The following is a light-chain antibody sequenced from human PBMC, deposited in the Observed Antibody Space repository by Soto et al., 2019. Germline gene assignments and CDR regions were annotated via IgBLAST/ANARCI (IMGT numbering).Light chain of an antibody. CDR3: CSYADTVTYV. V-gene: IGLV1-40*01. J-gene: IGLJ1*01. CDR2: GNS. CDR1: SSNIGAGYD. Sequence: QSVLTQPPSVSGAPGQRVTISCTGSSSNIGAGYDVHWYQQLPGTAPKLLIYGNSNRPSGVPDRFSGSKSGTSASLAITGLQAEDEADYYCCSYADTVTYVFGTGTKLTVL.